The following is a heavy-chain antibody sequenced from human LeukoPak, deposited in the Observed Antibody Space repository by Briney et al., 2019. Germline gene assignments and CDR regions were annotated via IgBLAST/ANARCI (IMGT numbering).Heavy chain of an antibody. D-gene: IGHD3-22*01. CDR2: ISSSSSYI. CDR3: AREVLGDSSGYTYYFDY. V-gene: IGHV3-21*01. CDR1: GFTFSSYS. J-gene: IGHJ4*02. Sequence: GGFLRLSCAASGFTFSSYSMNWVRQAPGKGLEWVSSISSSSSYIYYADSVMGRFTISRDNAKNSLYLQMNSLRAEDTAVYYCAREVLGDSSGYTYYFDYWGQGTLVTVSS.